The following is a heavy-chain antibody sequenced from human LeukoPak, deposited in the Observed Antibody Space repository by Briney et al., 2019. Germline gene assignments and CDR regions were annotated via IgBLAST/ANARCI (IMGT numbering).Heavy chain of an antibody. CDR3: ARDAQILLWFGELCWFDP. CDR2: IYTSGST. CDR1: GGSISSYY. J-gene: IGHJ5*02. Sequence: SETLSLTCTVSGGSISSYYWSWIRQPAGKGLEWIGRIYTSGSTNYNPSLKSRVTISVDTSKNQFSLKLSSVTAADTAVYYCARDAQILLWFGELCWFDPWGQGTLVTVSS. D-gene: IGHD3-10*01. V-gene: IGHV4-4*07.